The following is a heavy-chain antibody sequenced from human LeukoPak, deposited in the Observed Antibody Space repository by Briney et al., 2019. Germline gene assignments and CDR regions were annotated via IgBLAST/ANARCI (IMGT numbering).Heavy chain of an antibody. Sequence: SETLTLTCTVSGDSISSGIFYWSWIRQPAGKGLEWIGRVYTSGTTNYNPSLKSRVTISVDSSRNQFSLNLNSVTAADTAVYYCARAPGYCSGGSCYGGDFDYWGQGTLVTVSS. V-gene: IGHV4-61*02. D-gene: IGHD2-15*01. J-gene: IGHJ4*02. CDR3: ARAPGYCSGGSCYGGDFDY. CDR2: VYTSGTT. CDR1: GDSISSGIFY.